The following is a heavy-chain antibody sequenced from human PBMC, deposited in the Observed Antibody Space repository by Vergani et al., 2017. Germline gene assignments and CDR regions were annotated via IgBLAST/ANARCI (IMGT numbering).Heavy chain of an antibody. D-gene: IGHD6-13*01. Sequence: QVQLQESGPGLVKPSQTLSLTCTVSGASMSSVGYYWTWIRQSAGKRLEWIGDILDSGIANYNPSFQGRVSMSVATSKNQFSLTLSSVNATDTAVYYCARESRAAGYSGPVYWGEGTRVTVVS. CDR3: ARESRAAGYSGPVY. V-gene: IGHV4-61*02. J-gene: IGHJ6*01. CDR1: GASMSSVGYY. CDR2: ILDSGIA.